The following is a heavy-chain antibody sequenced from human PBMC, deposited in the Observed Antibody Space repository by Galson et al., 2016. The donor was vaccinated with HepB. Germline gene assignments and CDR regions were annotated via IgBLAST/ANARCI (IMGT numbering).Heavy chain of an antibody. J-gene: IGHJ4*02. CDR2: ITGSGATT. CDR1: GFSFSTSG. D-gene: IGHD1-26*01. CDR3: GKHVGFDY. Sequence: SLRLSCAASGFSFSTSGMSWVRQTPGRGLEWVSGITGSGATTHYADSVKGRFTISRDNSKNALYLDMNNLRAGDTAVYYCGKHVGFDYWGQGALVTVSS. V-gene: IGHV3-23*01.